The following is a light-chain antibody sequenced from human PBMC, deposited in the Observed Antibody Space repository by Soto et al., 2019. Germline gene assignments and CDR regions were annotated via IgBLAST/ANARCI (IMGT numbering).Light chain of an antibody. CDR1: NIGDTG. J-gene: IGLJ1*01. Sequence: SSELTQPPSVSVAPGKTASITCGGNNIGDTGVHWYQQKSGQAPVLVIYSDSDRPSGIPERFSASNSGNTATLTISGVEAGDEADYYCQVWDTSRDHYVFGTGTKVTVL. V-gene: IGLV3-21*04. CDR2: SDS. CDR3: QVWDTSRDHYV.